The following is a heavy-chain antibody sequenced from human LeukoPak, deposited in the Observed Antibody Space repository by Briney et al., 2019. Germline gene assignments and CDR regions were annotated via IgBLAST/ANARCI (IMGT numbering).Heavy chain of an antibody. Sequence: GGSLRLSCAASGFTFSDYYMSWIRQAPGKGLEWVSYFSSSGSTIYYADSVKGRFTISRDNAKNSLYLQMNSLRAEDTAVYYCATTVTTYFGYFDYWGQGILVTVSS. J-gene: IGHJ4*02. D-gene: IGHD4-11*01. CDR1: GFTFSDYY. V-gene: IGHV3-11*01. CDR3: ATTVTTYFGYFDY. CDR2: FSSSGSTI.